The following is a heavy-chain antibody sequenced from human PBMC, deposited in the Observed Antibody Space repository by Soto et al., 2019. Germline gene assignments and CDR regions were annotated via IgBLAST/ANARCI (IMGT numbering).Heavy chain of an antibody. D-gene: IGHD7-27*01. CDR2: IYHTGNT. J-gene: IGHJ4*02. V-gene: IGHV4-31*03. CDR3: AAKLGTTHYFDF. Sequence: QVQLQESGPGLVQPSQTLSLTCSVSGDPVSDGSYYWTWVRQHPVKGLEWIGYIYHTGNTYYNPSLQSRLIMSIDTSTNQFSLHLYSLTAADTAVYFCAAKLGTTHYFDFWGQGSLVAVSS. CDR1: GDPVSDGSYY.